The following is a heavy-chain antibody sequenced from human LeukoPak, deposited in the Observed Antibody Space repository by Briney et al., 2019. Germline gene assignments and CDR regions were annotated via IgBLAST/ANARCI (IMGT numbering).Heavy chain of an antibody. Sequence: GRSLRLSCAASGFTFSSYGMHWVRQAPGKGLEWVAVMWYDGSNKYYADSVKGRFTISRDNSKNTLYLQMNSLRAEDTAVYYCARDLDYGDVTPLYYWGQGTLVTVSS. D-gene: IGHD4-17*01. CDR1: GFTFSSYG. CDR2: MWYDGSNK. CDR3: ARDLDYGDVTPLYY. V-gene: IGHV3-33*01. J-gene: IGHJ4*02.